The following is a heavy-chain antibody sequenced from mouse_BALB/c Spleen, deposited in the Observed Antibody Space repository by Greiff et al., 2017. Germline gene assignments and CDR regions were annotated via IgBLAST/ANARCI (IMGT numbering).Heavy chain of an antibody. J-gene: IGHJ4*01. V-gene: IGHV5-4*02. CDR1: GFTFSDYY. CDR3: ARAGSSYDYAMDY. CDR2: ISDGGSYT. Sequence: EVQRVESGGGLVKPGGSLKLSCAASGFTFSDYYMYWVRQTPEKRLEWVATISDGGSYTYYPDSVKGRFTISRDNAKNNLYLQMSSLKSEDTAMYYCARAGSSYDYAMDYWGQGTSVTVSS. D-gene: IGHD1-1*01.